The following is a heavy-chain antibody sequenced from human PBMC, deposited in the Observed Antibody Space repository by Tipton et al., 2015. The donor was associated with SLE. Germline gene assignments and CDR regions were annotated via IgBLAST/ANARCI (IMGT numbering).Heavy chain of an antibody. CDR3: ARRPVGSTLDY. D-gene: IGHD1-26*01. Sequence: TLSLTCTVSGGSVSSFYWNWIRQTPGKGLQWIGYVNPSGSTNYNPSLKSRVTMSVETSKNQFSLRLSSVTAADTAVYYCARRPVGSTLDYWGQGTLVTVSS. J-gene: IGHJ4*02. V-gene: IGHV4-59*02. CDR2: VNPSGST. CDR1: GGSVSSFY.